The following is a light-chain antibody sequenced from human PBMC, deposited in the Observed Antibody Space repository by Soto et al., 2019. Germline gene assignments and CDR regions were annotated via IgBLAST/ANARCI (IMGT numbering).Light chain of an antibody. CDR1: QSINRW. Sequence: DIPMTQSPSTLSASVGDRVTITCRASQSINRWLDWYQQKPGKAPKLLIYDASSLESGVPSRFSGSGSGTEFTLTISSLQPDDFATYYCQQYNVYWAFGQGTKVEIK. J-gene: IGKJ1*01. CDR2: DAS. V-gene: IGKV1-5*01. CDR3: QQYNVYWA.